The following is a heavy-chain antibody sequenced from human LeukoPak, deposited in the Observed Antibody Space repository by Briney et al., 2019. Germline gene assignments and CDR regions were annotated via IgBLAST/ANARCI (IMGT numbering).Heavy chain of an antibody. CDR2: INPNSGGT. V-gene: IGHV1-2*02. Sequence: ASVKVSCKASGYTFTGYDMHWVRQAPGQGLEWMGWINPNSGGTNYAQKFQGRVTMTRDTSISTAYMELSRLRSDDTAVYYCARATSSGFLDDAFDIWGQGTMVTVSS. J-gene: IGHJ3*02. CDR3: ARATSSGFLDDAFDI. CDR1: GYTFTGYD. D-gene: IGHD6-19*01.